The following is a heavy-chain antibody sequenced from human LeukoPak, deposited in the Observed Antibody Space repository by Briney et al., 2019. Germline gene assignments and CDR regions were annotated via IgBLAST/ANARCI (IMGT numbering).Heavy chain of an antibody. Sequence: SVKVSCKASGGTFSSYAIGWVRQAPGQGLEWMGRIIPILGIANYAQKFQGRVTITADKSTSTAYMELSSLRSEDTAVYYCATPSDILTGYYKDSDAFDIWGQGTMVTVSS. CDR2: IIPILGIA. V-gene: IGHV1-69*04. CDR1: GGTFSSYA. D-gene: IGHD3-9*01. J-gene: IGHJ3*02. CDR3: ATPSDILTGYYKDSDAFDI.